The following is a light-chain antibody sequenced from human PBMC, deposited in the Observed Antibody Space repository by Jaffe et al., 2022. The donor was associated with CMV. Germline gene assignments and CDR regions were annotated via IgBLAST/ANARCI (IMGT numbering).Light chain of an antibody. V-gene: IGLV2-14*01. CDR3: GSYAPRSWL. Sequence: QSALIQPASVSGSPGQSITISCIGTSRDVGGYNFVSWYRQRPGEAPELLIYDVTHRSSGVSSRFSGSKSGNSASLTIAGLQGADEGHYYCGSYAPRSWLFGGGTKVSVL. CDR1: SRDVGGYNF. CDR2: DVT. J-gene: IGLJ2*01.